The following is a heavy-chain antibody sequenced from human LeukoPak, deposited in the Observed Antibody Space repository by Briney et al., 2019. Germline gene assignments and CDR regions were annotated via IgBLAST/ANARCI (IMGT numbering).Heavy chain of an antibody. CDR1: GFTFDDYG. Sequence: LPGGSLRLSCAASGFTFDDYGMSWVRQAPGKGLEWVSGINWNGGSTGYADSVKGRFTVSRDNDKNSMYLQMNRLKDEDTAMYYCARGPSGYHNTGGQGTLVTVSS. J-gene: IGHJ4*02. D-gene: IGHD5-12*01. V-gene: IGHV3-20*04. CDR2: INWNGGST. CDR3: ARGPSGYHNT.